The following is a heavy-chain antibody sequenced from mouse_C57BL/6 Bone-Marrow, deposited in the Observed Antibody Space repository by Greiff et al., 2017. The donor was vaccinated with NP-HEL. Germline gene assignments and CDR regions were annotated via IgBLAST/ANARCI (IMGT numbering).Heavy chain of an antibody. CDR3: ARLDYYAMDY. Sequence: EVKLMESVGDLVKPGGSLKLSCAASGFTFSSYGMSWVRQTPDKRLEWVATISSGGSYTYYPDSVKGRFTISRDNAKNTLYLQMSSLKSEDTAMYYCARLDYYAMDYWGQGTSVTVSS. J-gene: IGHJ4*01. CDR1: GFTFSSYG. V-gene: IGHV5-6*01. CDR2: ISSGGSYT.